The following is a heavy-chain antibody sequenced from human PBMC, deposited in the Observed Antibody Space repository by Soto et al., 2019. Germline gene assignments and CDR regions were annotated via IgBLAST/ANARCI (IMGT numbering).Heavy chain of an antibody. J-gene: IGHJ4*02. D-gene: IGHD3-22*01. CDR3: ARDYYKYYDSSGYYRSPAY. CDR2: ISYDGSDK. V-gene: IGHV3-30-3*01. Sequence: GGSLRLSCAGSGFTLSSYAMHWVRQAPGKGLEWVALISYDGSDKDYADSVKGRFTISRDNSRNTLFLQMNSLRAEDTAVYYCARDYYKYYDSSGYYRSPAYWGQGTLVTVSS. CDR1: GFTLSSYA.